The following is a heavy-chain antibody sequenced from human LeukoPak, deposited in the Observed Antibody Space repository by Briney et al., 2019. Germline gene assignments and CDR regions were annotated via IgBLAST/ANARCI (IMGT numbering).Heavy chain of an antibody. Sequence: ASVKVSCKASGFRFSSFGVSWVRQAPGQRLEWMGWISTYFGVTHYAEKFEDRVTMTIDTSTTTAYMELRSLRYDDTAVYYCARDSDYSGNGNGDWFDPWGQGTVVTVSS. D-gene: IGHD4-11*01. J-gene: IGHJ5*02. CDR3: ARDSDYSGNGNGDWFDP. V-gene: IGHV1-18*04. CDR1: GFRFSSFG. CDR2: ISTYFGVT.